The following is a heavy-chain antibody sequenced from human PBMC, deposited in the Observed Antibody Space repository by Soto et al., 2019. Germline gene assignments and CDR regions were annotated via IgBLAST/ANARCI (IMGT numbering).Heavy chain of an antibody. D-gene: IGHD6-13*01. CDR2: MNPNSGNT. CDR3: ALRGYSSSWYYYYYYGMDV. V-gene: IGHV1-8*01. J-gene: IGHJ6*02. Sequence: QVQLVQSGAEVKKPGASVKVSCKASGYTFTSYDINWVRQATGQGLEWMGWMNPNSGNTGYAQKFQGRVTMTRHTSISTAYMELSSLRSEDTAVYYCALRGYSSSWYYYYYYGMDVWGQGTTVTVSS. CDR1: GYTFTSYD.